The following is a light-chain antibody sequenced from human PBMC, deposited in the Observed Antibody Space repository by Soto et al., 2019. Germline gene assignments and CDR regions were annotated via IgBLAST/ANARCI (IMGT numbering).Light chain of an antibody. Sequence: DIQMTQSPSSLSASVGDRVTITCQASQDISSYLNWYQQKPGKAPKLLIYDASNLETGVPSRFSGSGSGTHFTFTISSLQPEDIATYYCQQYDYLVTFGGGTKVEI. V-gene: IGKV1-33*01. CDR1: QDISSY. CDR3: QQYDYLVT. J-gene: IGKJ4*01. CDR2: DAS.